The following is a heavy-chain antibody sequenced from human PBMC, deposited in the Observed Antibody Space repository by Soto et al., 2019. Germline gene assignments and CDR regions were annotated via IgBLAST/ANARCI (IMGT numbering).Heavy chain of an antibody. CDR3: AKDRGRVVVDAPLDD. D-gene: IGHD2-15*01. CDR2: ISYDGSNK. V-gene: IGHV3-30*18. Sequence: QVQLVASGGGVVQPGRSLRLSCAASGFTFSSYGMHWVLQAPGKGLEWVAVISYDGSNKYYEDSVKGRFTISRDNSKNTLYMQMTSMRAEDTAVYYCAKDRGRVVVDAPLDDWGQGTLVTVSS. J-gene: IGHJ4*02. CDR1: GFTFSSYG.